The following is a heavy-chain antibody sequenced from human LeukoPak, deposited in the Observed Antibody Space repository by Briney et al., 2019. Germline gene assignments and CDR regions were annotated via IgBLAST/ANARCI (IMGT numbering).Heavy chain of an antibody. CDR1: GFTFSSYG. CDR2: IWYDGSNK. J-gene: IGHJ3*02. V-gene: IGHV3-33*01. D-gene: IGHD4-17*01. Sequence: GGSLRLSGAASGFTFSSYGMHWVRQAPGKALEWVAVIWYDGSNKYYADSVKGRFTISRDNSKNTLYLQMNSLRAEDTAVYYCARPGDYGAFDIWGQGTMVTVSS. CDR3: ARPGDYGAFDI.